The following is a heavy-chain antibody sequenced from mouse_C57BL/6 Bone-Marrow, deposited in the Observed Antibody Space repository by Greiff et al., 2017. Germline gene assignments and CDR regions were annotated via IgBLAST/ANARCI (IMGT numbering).Heavy chain of an antibody. CDR1: GFTFSSYA. CDR3: ARDPLFAY. Sequence: EVKLMESGGGLVKPGGSLKLSCAASGFTFSSYAMSWVRQTPEKRLEWVATISDGGSYTYYPDNVQGRFTISRDNAKNNLYLQMSHLKSEDTAMYYCARDPLFAYWGQGTLVTVSA. V-gene: IGHV5-4*01. J-gene: IGHJ3*01. CDR2: ISDGGSYT.